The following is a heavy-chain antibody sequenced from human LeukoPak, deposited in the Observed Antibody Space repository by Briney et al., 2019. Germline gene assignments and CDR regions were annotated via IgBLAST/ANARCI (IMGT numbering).Heavy chain of an antibody. CDR1: GFTFSPSW. J-gene: IGHJ4*02. CDR3: VRDGDADNFDW. V-gene: IGHV3-74*01. CDR2: IKGDGTYK. Sequence: GGSLRLSCAASGFTFSPSWMHWVRQGPGKGLEWVSRIKGDGTYKNYADSVRGRFTISRDNAKNTLSLQMNSLRAEDTAVYFCVRDGDADNFDWWGQGALVTVSS. D-gene: IGHD5-24*01.